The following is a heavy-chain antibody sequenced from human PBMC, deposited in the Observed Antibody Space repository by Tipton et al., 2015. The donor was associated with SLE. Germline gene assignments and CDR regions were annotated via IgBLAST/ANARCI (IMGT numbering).Heavy chain of an antibody. CDR1: GFTVSSNY. D-gene: IGHD2-2*01. Sequence: SLRLSCAASGFTVSSNYMSWSRQAPGKGLEWVSYISSSGSTIYYADSVNGRFTISRDNAKNSLYLQMNSLRAEDTAVYYCARDRTSVDYWGQGTLVTVSS. V-gene: IGHV3-11*04. CDR2: ISSSGSTI. CDR3: ARDRTSVDY. J-gene: IGHJ4*02.